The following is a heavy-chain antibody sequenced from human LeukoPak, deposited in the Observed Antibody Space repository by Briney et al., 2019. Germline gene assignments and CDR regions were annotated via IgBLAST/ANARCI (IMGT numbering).Heavy chain of an antibody. Sequence: ASVKISCRASGYIFTKYVVHWVRQAPGQRPEWMGWIKAGNGDTKYSQNFQDRLTITRDTSASTVYMELSSLTSEDTALYYCARDDCGDTCYPGGYWGQGTLVTVSS. CDR1: GYIFTKYV. J-gene: IGHJ4*02. CDR3: ARDDCGDTCYPGGY. CDR2: IKAGNGDT. D-gene: IGHD2-21*01. V-gene: IGHV1-3*01.